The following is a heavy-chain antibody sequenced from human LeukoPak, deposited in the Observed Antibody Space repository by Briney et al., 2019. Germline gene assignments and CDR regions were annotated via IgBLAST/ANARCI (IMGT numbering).Heavy chain of an antibody. D-gene: IGHD5-24*01. J-gene: IGHJ6*03. CDR1: GFTFSSYA. CDR2: ISYDGSNK. V-gene: IGHV3-30*04. CDR3: AREEAMATSKIDYYYYYMDV. Sequence: QAGGSLRLSCAVSGFTFSSYAMHWVRQAPGKGLEWVAVISYDGSNKYYADSVKGRFTISRDNSKNTLYLQMNSLRAEDTAVYYCAREEAMATSKIDYYYYYMDVWGKGTTVTVSS.